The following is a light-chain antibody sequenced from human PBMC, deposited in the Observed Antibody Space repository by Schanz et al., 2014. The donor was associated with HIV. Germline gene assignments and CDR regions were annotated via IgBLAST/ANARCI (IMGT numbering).Light chain of an antibody. J-gene: IGKJ1*01. CDR1: QRLSSSY. Sequence: EIVLTQSPGSLSLSPGGRATLSCGASQRLSSSYLAWYQQKRDQPPRLVIYATSTRAAGIPDRFSGTGSGTDFTLTISRLEPEDFAVYSCQQYNDWPRTFGQGTKVEIK. V-gene: IGKV3-20*01. CDR3: QQYNDWPRT. CDR2: ATS.